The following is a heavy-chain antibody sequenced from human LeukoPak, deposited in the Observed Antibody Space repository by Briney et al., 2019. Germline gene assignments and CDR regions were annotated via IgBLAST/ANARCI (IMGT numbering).Heavy chain of an antibody. CDR2: IHYSGAT. J-gene: IGHJ4*02. V-gene: IGHV4-59*08. CDR3: ATLRGASTAVFDS. D-gene: IGHD2-21*02. CDR1: GGSISSDY. Sequence: SETLSLTCTVSGGSISSDYGSWIRQSPGKRLEWIGYIHYSGATNYSPSLKSRVTISVDTSKNQFSLKLSSVTAADTALYYCATLRGASTAVFDSWGQGTLVTVSS.